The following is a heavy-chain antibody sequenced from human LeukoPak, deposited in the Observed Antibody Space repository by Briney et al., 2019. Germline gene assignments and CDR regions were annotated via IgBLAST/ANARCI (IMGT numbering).Heavy chain of an antibody. J-gene: IGHJ4*02. CDR1: GGSISSGSYY. CDR3: ARHYYDYDFWSGWEL. CDR2: IYTNGST. V-gene: IGHV4-61*09. D-gene: IGHD3-3*01. Sequence: SQTLSLTCTVSGGSISSGSYYWSWIRQPAGKGLEWIGHIYTNGSTIYNPSLKSRVTISVDTSENQFSLKLSSLTAADTAVYYCARHYYDYDFWSGWELWGQGTLITVSS.